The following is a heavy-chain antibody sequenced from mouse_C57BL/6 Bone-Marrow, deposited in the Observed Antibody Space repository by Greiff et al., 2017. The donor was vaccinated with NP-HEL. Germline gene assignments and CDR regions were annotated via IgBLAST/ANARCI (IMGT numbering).Heavy chain of an antibody. V-gene: IGHV1-54*01. D-gene: IGHD2-5*01. CDR1: GYAFTNYL. CDR3: VYSNYAMDY. CDR2: INPGSGGT. J-gene: IGHJ4*01. Sequence: QVQLQQSGAELVRPGTSVKVSCKASGYAFTNYLIEWVKQRPGQGLEWIGVINPGSGGTNYNEKFKGKATLTADKSSSTAYMQLSSLTSEDSAVYFCVYSNYAMDYWGQGTSVTVSS.